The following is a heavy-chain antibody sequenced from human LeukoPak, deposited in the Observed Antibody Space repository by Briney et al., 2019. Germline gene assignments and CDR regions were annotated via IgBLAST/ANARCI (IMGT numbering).Heavy chain of an antibody. CDR3: ARGGYCSSTSCPPTDY. CDR2: IYPGDSDT. CDR1: GYSCTSYW. D-gene: IGHD2-2*01. V-gene: IGHV5-51*01. J-gene: IGHJ4*02. Sequence: GESLKISCKGSGYSCTSYWIGWVLQMPGKGLEWMGIIYPGDSDTRYGPSFQGQVTISADKSISTAYLQWSSLKASDTAMYYCARGGYCSSTSCPPTDYWGQGTLVTVSS.